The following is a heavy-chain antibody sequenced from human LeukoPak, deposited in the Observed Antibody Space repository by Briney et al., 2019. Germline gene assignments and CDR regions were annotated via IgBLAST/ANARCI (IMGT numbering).Heavy chain of an antibody. CDR2: ISSSSSYI. CDR3: ARAPTSMAPDY. CDR1: GFTFNSYS. J-gene: IGHJ4*02. V-gene: IGHV3-21*01. Sequence: GSLRLSCAASGFTFNSYSMNWVRQAPGKGLEWVSSISSSSSYIYYADSVKGRFTISRDNAKNSLYLQMNSLRAEDTAVYYCARAPTSMAPDYWGQGTLVTVSS. D-gene: IGHD5-18*01.